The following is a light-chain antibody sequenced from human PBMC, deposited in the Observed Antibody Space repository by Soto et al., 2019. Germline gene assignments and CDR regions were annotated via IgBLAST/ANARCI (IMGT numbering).Light chain of an antibody. Sequence: EIVMTQSPATLSVSPGDIATLSCRASQSVDNDLAWYQQKPGQPPRLLIYDASTRATGIPARFSGSQSGTEFTLTISSLLSEDFAVYFCQQYNNWPLTFGGGTKVDIK. CDR1: QSVDND. CDR2: DAS. J-gene: IGKJ4*01. V-gene: IGKV3D-15*01. CDR3: QQYNNWPLT.